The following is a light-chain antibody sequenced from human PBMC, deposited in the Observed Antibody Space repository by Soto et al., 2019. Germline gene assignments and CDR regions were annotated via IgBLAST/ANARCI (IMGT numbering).Light chain of an antibody. CDR2: EVN. CDR1: SSDVGGYNY. CDR3: CSYGGGNNFYV. J-gene: IGLJ1*01. Sequence: QSALTQPPSASGSPGQSVAISCTGTSSDVGGYNYVSWYQQHPGKAPKLMIYEVNKRPSGVPDRFSGSKSGNTASLTVSGLQAEDEADSYCCSYGGGNNFYVFGTGTKVTVL. V-gene: IGLV2-8*01.